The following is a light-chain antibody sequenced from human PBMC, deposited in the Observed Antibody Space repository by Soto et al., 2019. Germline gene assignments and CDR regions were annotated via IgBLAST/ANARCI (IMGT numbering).Light chain of an antibody. CDR1: QSVSSN. J-gene: IGKJ1*01. CDR3: QQYNNLPPKT. CDR2: GAS. Sequence: EIVMTQSPATLSVSPGERATLSCRASQSVSSNLAWYQQKPGQAPRLLIYGASTRATGIPARFSGSGSGTEFTLTISSLQSEYFAVYYCQQYNNLPPKTFGQGTMV. V-gene: IGKV3-15*01.